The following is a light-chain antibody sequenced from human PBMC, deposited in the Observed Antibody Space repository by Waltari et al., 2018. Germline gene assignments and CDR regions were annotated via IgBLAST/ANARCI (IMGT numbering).Light chain of an antibody. CDR2: DAS. CDR1: QSVRSY. CDR3: QERSNWPLLT. J-gene: IGKJ4*01. Sequence: EIVLTQSPATLSLSPVERATLSCRASQSVRSYLAWIQHKPGQAPRLLIYDASTRATGIPARFSGSGLGTDFTLTISSLEPEDSAVYYCQERSNWPLLTFGGGTKVEIQ. V-gene: IGKV3-11*01.